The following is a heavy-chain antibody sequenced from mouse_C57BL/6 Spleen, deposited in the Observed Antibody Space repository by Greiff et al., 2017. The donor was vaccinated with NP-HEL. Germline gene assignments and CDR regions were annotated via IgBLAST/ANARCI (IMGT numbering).Heavy chain of an antibody. V-gene: IGHV1-59*01. Sequence: QVQLQQSGAELVRPGTSVKLSCKASGYTFTSYWMHWVKQRPGQGLEWIGVIDPSDSYTNYNQKFKGKATLTVDTSSSTAYMQLSSLTSEDSAVYYCARPSYGNLGYFDYWGQGTTLTVSS. CDR3: ARPSYGNLGYFDY. J-gene: IGHJ2*01. CDR2: IDPSDSYT. D-gene: IGHD2-1*01. CDR1: GYTFTSYW.